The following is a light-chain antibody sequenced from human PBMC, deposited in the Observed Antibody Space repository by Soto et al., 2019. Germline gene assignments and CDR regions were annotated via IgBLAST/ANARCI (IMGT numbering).Light chain of an antibody. CDR1: QSLLYSDGKTY. CDR3: MPSLQPPLT. Sequence: DIVMTQTPLSLSVTPGQPASISCKSSQSLLYSDGKTYLYWYLQQPGQPPQPLIYQVSNRFSGVPVRFSGSGSMTDFTLKISRMEAEDVGVYYCMPSLQPPLTFCGGTRVEIK. J-gene: IGKJ4*01. CDR2: QVS. V-gene: IGKV2D-29*01.